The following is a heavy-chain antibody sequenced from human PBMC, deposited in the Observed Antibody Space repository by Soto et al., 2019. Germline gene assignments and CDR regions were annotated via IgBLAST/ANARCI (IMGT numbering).Heavy chain of an antibody. D-gene: IGHD3-3*01. Sequence: ASVKVSCKASGYTFTSYGISWVRQAPGQGLEWMGWISAYNGNTNYAQKLQGRVTMTTGTSTSTAYMELRSLRSDDTAVYYCARATYDFWSGYFQDYYYYMDVWGKGTTVTVSS. CDR1: GYTFTSYG. CDR2: ISAYNGNT. CDR3: ARATYDFWSGYFQDYYYYMDV. V-gene: IGHV1-18*01. J-gene: IGHJ6*03.